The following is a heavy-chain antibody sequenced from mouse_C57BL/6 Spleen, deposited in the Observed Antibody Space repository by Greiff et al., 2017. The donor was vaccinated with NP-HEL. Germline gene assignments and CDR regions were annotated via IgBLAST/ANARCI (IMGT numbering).Heavy chain of an antibody. CDR2: ISDGGSYT. V-gene: IGHV5-4*01. J-gene: IGHJ3*01. Sequence: DVHLVESGGGLVKPGGSLKLSCAASGFTFSSYAMSWVRQTPEKRLEWVATISDGGSYTYYPDNVKGRFTISRDNAKNNLYLQMSHLKSEDTAMYYGARGDSKGGWFAYWGQGTLVTVSA. CDR1: GFTFSSYA. D-gene: IGHD2-5*01. CDR3: ARGDSKGGWFAY.